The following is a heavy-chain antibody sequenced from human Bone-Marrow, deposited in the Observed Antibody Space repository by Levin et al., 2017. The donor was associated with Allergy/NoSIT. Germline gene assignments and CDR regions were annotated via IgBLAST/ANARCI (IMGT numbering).Heavy chain of an antibody. J-gene: IGHJ4*02. Sequence: GESLKISCQTSGYTFTGYYLHWVRQVPGQGLEWMGWINTSTGGRNYAQKFQGRVTMSRDTSINTASVELNSLTSDDTAVYYCAGGIGGSWPGYSSVWNGAHVDCWGQGTLVTVSS. D-gene: IGHD6-19*01. V-gene: IGHV1-2*02. CDR2: INTSTGGR. CDR1: GYTFTGYY. CDR3: AGGIGGSWPGYSSVWNGAHVDC.